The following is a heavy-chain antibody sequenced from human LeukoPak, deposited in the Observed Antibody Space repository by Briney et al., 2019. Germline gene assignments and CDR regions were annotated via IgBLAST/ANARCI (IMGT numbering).Heavy chain of an antibody. D-gene: IGHD3-10*01. CDR1: GFTFSSYA. Sequence: QTGGSLRLSCAAPGFTFSSYAMSWVRQAPGKGLEWVSAISGSGGSTYYADSVKGRFTISRDNSKNTLYLQMNSLRAEDTAVYYCAKDREVGYYYGSGSYGDLDYWGQGTLVTVPS. V-gene: IGHV3-23*01. CDR3: AKDREVGYYYGSGSYGDLDY. J-gene: IGHJ4*02. CDR2: ISGSGGST.